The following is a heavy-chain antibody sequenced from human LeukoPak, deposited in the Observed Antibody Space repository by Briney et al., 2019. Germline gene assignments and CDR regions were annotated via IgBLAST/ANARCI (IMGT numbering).Heavy chain of an antibody. V-gene: IGHV4-4*07. CDR3: ARDRPGARSTFDY. J-gene: IGHJ4*02. CDR1: GGSISSYY. Sequence: PSETLSLTCTVSGGSISSYYWSWVRQPAGKGLEWIGSIYYSGSTYYNPSLKSRVTISVDTSKNQFSLKLSSVTAADTAVYYCARDRPGARSTFDYWGQGTLVTVSS. D-gene: IGHD3-10*01. CDR2: IYYSGST.